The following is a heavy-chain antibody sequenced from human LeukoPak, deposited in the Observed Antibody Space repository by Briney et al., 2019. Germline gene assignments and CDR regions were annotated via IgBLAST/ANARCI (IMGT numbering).Heavy chain of an antibody. D-gene: IGHD3-16*01. CDR2: IIPIFGTA. CDR3: ARVIAGEHNWFDP. J-gene: IGHJ5*02. V-gene: IGHV1-69*05. CDR1: GGTFSSYA. Sequence: ASVKVSCKASGGTFSSYAISWVRQAPGQGLEWMGGIIPIFGTANYAQKFQGRVTITTDESTSTAYMELSSLRSEDTAVYYCARVIAGEHNWFDPWGQGTLVTVSS.